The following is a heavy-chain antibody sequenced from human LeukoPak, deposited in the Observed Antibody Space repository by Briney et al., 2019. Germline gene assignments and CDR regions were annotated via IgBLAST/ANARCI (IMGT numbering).Heavy chain of an antibody. V-gene: IGHV3-15*04. CDR3: TTDEDWNYARKDV. CDR2: TVSEIDGGTT. J-gene: IGHJ6*02. CDR1: GFTFNYAW. D-gene: IGHD1-7*01. Sequence: PGGSLRLSCAASGFTFNYAWMSWVRQVPGKGLEWVGQTVSEIDGGTTDYATPVKGRFTISRDDSKSTLYLQMNSLKIEDAAVYYCTTDEDWNYARKDVWGQGATVIVSS.